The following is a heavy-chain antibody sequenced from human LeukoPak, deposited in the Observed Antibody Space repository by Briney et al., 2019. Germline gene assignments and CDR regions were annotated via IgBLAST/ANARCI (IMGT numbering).Heavy chain of an antibody. D-gene: IGHD1-26*01. CDR2: ISSSSSYI. V-gene: IGHV3-21*01. CDR1: GFTFSSYS. CDR3: ARASMVGATWDYYYYMDV. J-gene: IGHJ6*03. Sequence: GGSLRLSCAASGFTFSSYSMNWVRQAPGKGLEWVPSISSSSSYIYYADSVKGRFTISRDNAKNSLYLQMNSLRAEDTAVYYCARASMVGATWDYYYYMDVWGKGTTVTVSS.